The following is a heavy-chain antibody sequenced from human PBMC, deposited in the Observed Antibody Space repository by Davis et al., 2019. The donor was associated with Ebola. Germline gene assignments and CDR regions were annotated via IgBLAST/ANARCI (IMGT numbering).Heavy chain of an antibody. CDR2: ISSSSTPTI. Sequence: GESLKISRAASGFTFSTYAMTWVRQAPGKGLEWVSYISSSSTPTIYYADSVKGRFTISRDNAKNSLYLQMNSLRAEDTAVYYCARDLVIAYWGQGTQVTVSS. V-gene: IGHV3-48*04. CDR1: GFTFSTYA. D-gene: IGHD3-22*01. J-gene: IGHJ4*02. CDR3: ARDLVIAY.